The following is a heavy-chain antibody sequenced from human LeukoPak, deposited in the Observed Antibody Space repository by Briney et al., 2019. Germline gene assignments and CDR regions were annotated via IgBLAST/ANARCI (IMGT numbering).Heavy chain of an antibody. V-gene: IGHV3-33*01. J-gene: IGHJ4*02. Sequence: GGSLRLSCAASGFTFSSYGMHWDRQAPGKGLEWVAVIWYDGSNKYYADSVKGRFTISRDNSKNTLYLQMNSLRAEDTAVYYCARGDSSSWSPFDYWGQGTLVTVSS. D-gene: IGHD6-13*01. CDR2: IWYDGSNK. CDR3: ARGDSSSWSPFDY. CDR1: GFTFSSYG.